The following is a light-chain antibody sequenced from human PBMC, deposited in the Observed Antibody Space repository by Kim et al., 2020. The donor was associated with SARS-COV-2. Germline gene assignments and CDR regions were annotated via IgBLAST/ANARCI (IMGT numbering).Light chain of an antibody. CDR3: QTWGTGILV. J-gene: IGLJ2*01. CDR2: LNSDGSH. V-gene: IGLV4-69*01. CDR1: SGHSSYA. Sequence: ASVKHTCTLSSGHSSYAIAWHQQQPEKGPRYLMKLNSDGSHSKGDGIPDRFSGSSSGAERYLTISSLQSEDEADYYCQTWGTGILVFGGGTKLTVL.